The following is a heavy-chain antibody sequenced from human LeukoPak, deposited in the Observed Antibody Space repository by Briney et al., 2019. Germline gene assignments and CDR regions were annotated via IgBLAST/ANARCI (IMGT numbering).Heavy chain of an antibody. CDR2: ISDSGST. J-gene: IGHJ4*02. D-gene: IGHD1-26*01. V-gene: IGHV4-59*11. CDR1: GGSLSTHH. Sequence: SETLSLTCVVSGGSLSTHHWSWIRQSPGRGLEWIGYISDSGSTNYNPSVKSRITISVDTSNNQFSLKLTSVTAADTAVYYCARVTYSGTYFGAAPPRPNDYWGQGTLVAVSS. CDR3: ARVTYSGTYFGAAPPRPNDY.